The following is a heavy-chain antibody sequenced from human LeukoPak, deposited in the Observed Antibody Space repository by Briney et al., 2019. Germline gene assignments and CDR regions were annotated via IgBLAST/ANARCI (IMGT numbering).Heavy chain of an antibody. D-gene: IGHD2-2*01. CDR3: ARGSLYCSSTSCDYYYMDV. Sequence: HPGGSLRLSCAASGFTFSSYAMSWVRQAPGKGLEWVSAISGSGGSTYYADSVKGRFTISRDNSKNTLYLQMNSLRAEDTAVYYCARGSLYCSSTSCDYYYMDVWGKGTTVTVSS. V-gene: IGHV3-23*01. CDR1: GFTFSSYA. J-gene: IGHJ6*03. CDR2: ISGSGGST.